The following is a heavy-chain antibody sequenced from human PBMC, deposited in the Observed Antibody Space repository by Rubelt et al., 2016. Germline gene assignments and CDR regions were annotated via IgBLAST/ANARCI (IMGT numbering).Heavy chain of an antibody. Sequence: SLTCTVSGGSISSYYWSWIRQPPGKGLEWIGEINHSGSTNYNPSLKSRVTISVDTSKNQISLKLSSVTAGDTGVYYCARGGYCSSTSCYLYYYYGMDVWGQGTTVTVSS. J-gene: IGHJ6*02. V-gene: IGHV4-34*01. D-gene: IGHD2-2*01. CDR1: GGSISSYY. CDR3: ARGGYCSSTSCYLYYYYGMDV. CDR2: INHSGST.